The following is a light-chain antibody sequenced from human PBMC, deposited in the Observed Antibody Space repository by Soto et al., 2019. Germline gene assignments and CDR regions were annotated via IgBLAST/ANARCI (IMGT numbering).Light chain of an antibody. CDR2: KAS. CDR3: QHYNSYSEA. V-gene: IGKV1-5*03. Sequence: DIQMTQSPSTLSASVGDRVTITCRASQSISRSLAWYQQKPGKAPKLLIYKASTLKSGVPSRFSGSGSGTEFTLTISSLQPDDFATYYCQHYNSYSEAFGQGTNVDI. J-gene: IGKJ1*01. CDR1: QSISRS.